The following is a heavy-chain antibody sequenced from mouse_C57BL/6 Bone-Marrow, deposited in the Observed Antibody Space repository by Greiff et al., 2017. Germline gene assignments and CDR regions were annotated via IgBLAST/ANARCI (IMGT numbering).Heavy chain of an antibody. CDR3: ARTDYSNPFAY. Sequence: VQLQQPGAELVMPGASVKLSCKASGYTFTSYWMHWVKQRPGQGLEWIGEIDPSDSYTNYNQKFKGKSTLTVDKSSSTAYMQLSSLTSADSAVYYCARTDYSNPFAYWGQGTLFTVSA. CDR2: IDPSDSYT. J-gene: IGHJ3*01. V-gene: IGHV1-69*01. D-gene: IGHD2-5*01. CDR1: GYTFTSYW.